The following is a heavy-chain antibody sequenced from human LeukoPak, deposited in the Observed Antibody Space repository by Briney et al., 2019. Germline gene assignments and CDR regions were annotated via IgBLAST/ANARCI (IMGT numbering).Heavy chain of an antibody. CDR3: ARDLGDYSSSWYGGDY. CDR2: ISSSGSTI. V-gene: IGHV3-48*03. J-gene: IGHJ4*02. CDR1: GFTFSSYE. D-gene: IGHD6-13*01. Sequence: GGSLRLSCAASGFTFSSYEMNWVRQAPGKGLEWVSYISSSGSTIYYADSVKGRFTISRDNAKNSLYLQMNSLRAEGTAVYYCARDLGDYSSSWYGGDYWGQGTLVTVSS.